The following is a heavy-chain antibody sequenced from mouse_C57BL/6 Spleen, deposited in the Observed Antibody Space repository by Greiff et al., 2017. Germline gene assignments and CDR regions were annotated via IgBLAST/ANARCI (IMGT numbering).Heavy chain of an antibody. J-gene: IGHJ4*01. CDR1: GYSITSGYY. Sequence: ESGPGLVKPSQSLSLSCSVTGYSITSGYYWNWIRQFPGNKLEWRGYISYDGSNNYNPSLKNRISITRDTSKNQFFLKLNSVTTEDTATYCCARSPYDDAMDYWGQGTSVTVSS. CDR3: ARSPYDDAMDY. CDR2: ISYDGSN. V-gene: IGHV3-6*01. D-gene: IGHD2-3*01.